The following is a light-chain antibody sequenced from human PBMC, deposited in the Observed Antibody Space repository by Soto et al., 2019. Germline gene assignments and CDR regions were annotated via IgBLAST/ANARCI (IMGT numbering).Light chain of an antibody. V-gene: IGKV1-5*03. J-gene: IGKJ1*01. CDR2: KAS. CDR1: QTISSW. CDR3: QHYNSYSEA. Sequence: DFQMTQSPSTLSGSVGDRVTITCGASQTISSWLAWYQQKPGKAPKLLIYKASTLKSGVPSSFSGSGSGTEFTLTISSLQPDDFATYYCQHYNSYSEAFGQGTKVDIK.